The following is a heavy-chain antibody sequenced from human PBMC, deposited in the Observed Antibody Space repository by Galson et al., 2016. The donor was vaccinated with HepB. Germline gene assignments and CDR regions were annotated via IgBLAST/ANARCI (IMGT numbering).Heavy chain of an antibody. Sequence: SLRLSCAASDFTVSNNYMMWVRQAPGKGLEWVSLIYSGGTTHYTDSAKGRFTISRDSSKNTLYLLLNSLRAEDTAMYYCATLNYYSGRHYWGPGTLVTVSS. CDR2: IYSGGTT. CDR1: DFTVSNNY. D-gene: IGHD3-10*01. V-gene: IGHV3-53*01. CDR3: ATLNYYSGRHY. J-gene: IGHJ4*02.